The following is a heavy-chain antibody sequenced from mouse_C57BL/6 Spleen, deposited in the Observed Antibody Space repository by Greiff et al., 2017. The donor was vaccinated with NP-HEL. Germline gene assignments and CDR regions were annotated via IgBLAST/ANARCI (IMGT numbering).Heavy chain of an antibody. CDR3: TREITTVVGYFDV. V-gene: IGHV1-15*01. J-gene: IGHJ1*03. Sequence: QVQLKESGAELVRPGASVTLSCKASGYTFTDYEMHWVKQTPVHGLEWIGAIDPETGGTAYNQKFKGKAILTADKSSSTAYMELRSLTSEDSAVYYCTREITTVVGYFDVWGTGTTVTVSS. D-gene: IGHD1-1*01. CDR2: IDPETGGT. CDR1: GYTFTDYE.